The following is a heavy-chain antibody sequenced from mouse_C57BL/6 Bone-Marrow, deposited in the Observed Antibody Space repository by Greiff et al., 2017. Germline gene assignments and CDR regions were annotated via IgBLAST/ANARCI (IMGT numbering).Heavy chain of an antibody. CDR3: ARDRYSNYDVPYAMDY. V-gene: IGHV1-81*01. CDR2: IYPRCGNT. D-gene: IGHD2-5*01. CDR1: GYTFTSYG. J-gene: IGHJ4*01. Sequence: QVQLQQSGAELARPGASVKLSCKASGYTFTSYGMSWVKQSTGQGLEWIGEIYPRCGNTDYNEKFKGKATLTADKSSSTAYMELRSLTSEDSAVYFCARDRYSNYDVPYAMDYWGQGTSVTVSA.